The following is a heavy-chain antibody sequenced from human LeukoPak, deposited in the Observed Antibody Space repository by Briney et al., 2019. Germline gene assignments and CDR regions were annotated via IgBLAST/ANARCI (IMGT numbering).Heavy chain of an antibody. J-gene: IGHJ4*02. CDR3: ASLSGVYDPCY. D-gene: IGHD5/OR15-5a*01. CDR2: ISSSSSTI. V-gene: IGHV3-48*01. Sequence: PGGSLRLSCAASGFTFSSYSMNWVRQAPGKGLEWVSYISSSSSTIYYADSVKGRFTISRDNPKNSLYLQRASQRAEGTAVYDCASLSGVYDPCYWGQGTLVTVSS. CDR1: GFTFSSYS.